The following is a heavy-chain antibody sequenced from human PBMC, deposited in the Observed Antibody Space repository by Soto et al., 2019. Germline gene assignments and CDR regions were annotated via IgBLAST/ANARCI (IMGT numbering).Heavy chain of an antibody. J-gene: IGHJ4*02. Sequence: GGSLRLSCAASGFTFSSYGMHWVRQAPGKGLEWVAVIWYDGSNKYYADSVKGRFTISRDNSKNTLYLQMNSLRAEDTAVYYCARDLNLTSYDSSGYDYWGQGTLVTVSS. CDR1: GFTFSSYG. V-gene: IGHV3-33*01. CDR2: IWYDGSNK. CDR3: ARDLNLTSYDSSGYDY. D-gene: IGHD3-22*01.